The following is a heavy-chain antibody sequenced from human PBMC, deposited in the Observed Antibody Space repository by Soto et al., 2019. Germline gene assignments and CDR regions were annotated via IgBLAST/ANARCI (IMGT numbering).Heavy chain of an antibody. CDR2: IKSKTDGGTT. D-gene: IGHD4-17*01. CDR3: TTRLTAVTMSSDAY. CDR1: GFTFSNAW. J-gene: IGHJ4*02. V-gene: IGHV3-15*01. Sequence: EVQLVESGGGLVKPGGSLRLSCAASGFTFSNAWMSWVRQAPGKGLEWVGRIKSKTDGGTTDYAAPVKGRFTISRDDSKNTLYLQMNSLKTEDTAVYYGTTRLTAVTMSSDAYWGQGTLVTVSS.